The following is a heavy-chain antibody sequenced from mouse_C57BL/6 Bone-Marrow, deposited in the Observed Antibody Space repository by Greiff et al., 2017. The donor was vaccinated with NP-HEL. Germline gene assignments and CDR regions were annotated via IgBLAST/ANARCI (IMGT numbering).Heavy chain of an antibody. J-gene: IGHJ1*03. CDR1: GYTFTDYY. V-gene: IGHV1-76*01. D-gene: IGHD2-1*01. CDR2: IYPGSGNT. CDR3: ARGGYYGNYYYWYFDV. Sequence: QVQLQQSGAELVRPGASVKLSCKASGYTFTDYYINWVKQRPGQGLEWIARIYPGSGNTYYNEKFKGKATLTAEKSSSTAYMQLSSLTSEDSAVYFCARGGYYGNYYYWYFDVWGTGTTVTVSS.